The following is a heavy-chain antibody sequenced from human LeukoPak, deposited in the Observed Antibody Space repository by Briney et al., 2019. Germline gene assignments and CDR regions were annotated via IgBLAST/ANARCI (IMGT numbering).Heavy chain of an antibody. CDR3: ARGLGGSSGCFGY. CDR2: IYYSGST. D-gene: IGHD6-19*01. J-gene: IGHJ4*02. V-gene: IGHV4-59*01. CDR1: GGSISSYY. Sequence: PSETLSLTCAVYGGSISSYYWSWIRQPPGKGLEWIGYIYYSGSTNYNPSLKSRVTISVDTSKNQLSLKLNSVTAADTAVYYCARGLGGSSGCFGYWGQGTLVTVSS.